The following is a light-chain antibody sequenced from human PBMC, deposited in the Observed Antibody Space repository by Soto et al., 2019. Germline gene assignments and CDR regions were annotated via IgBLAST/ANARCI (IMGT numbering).Light chain of an antibody. CDR2: KAS. J-gene: IGKJ1*01. CDR3: QQYKNYPWT. CDR1: QSISSC. Sequence: DIQMTQSPSTLYASVRDRVTITCRARQSISSCLAWYQQKPGKAPNLLIYKASSLESGVPSRFSRSGSGTEFTLTISSLQPDDFATYYCQQYKNYPWTFGQVTKVEIK. V-gene: IGKV1-5*03.